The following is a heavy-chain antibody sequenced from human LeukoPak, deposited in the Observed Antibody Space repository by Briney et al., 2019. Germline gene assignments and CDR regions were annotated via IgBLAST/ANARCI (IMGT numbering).Heavy chain of an antibody. J-gene: IGHJ6*03. CDR2: IHSHGSNT. CDR1: GFTFTDYY. V-gene: IGHV3-11*04. Sequence: EGSLRLSCVASGFTFTDYYMSWIRQAPGKGLEWVSYIHSHGSNTYYADSVKGRFTISRDNAKNSLFLQMNSLRAEDTAVYYCAREGYDFWSGYPTNQYYYYYMDVWGKGTTVTVSS. CDR3: AREGYDFWSGYPTNQYYYYYMDV. D-gene: IGHD3-3*01.